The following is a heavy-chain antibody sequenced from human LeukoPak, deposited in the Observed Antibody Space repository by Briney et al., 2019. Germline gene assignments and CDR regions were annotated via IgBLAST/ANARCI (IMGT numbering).Heavy chain of an antibody. CDR1: GGSISSYY. V-gene: IGHV4-59*01. D-gene: IGHD1-26*01. Sequence: SETLSLTCTVSGGSISSYYWSWIRQPPGKGLEWIGYIYYSGSSNYNPSLKSRVTISGDTSKNQFSLKLSSVTAADTAVYYCARALVIVGATTNYYNGMDVWGQGTTVTVSS. CDR2: IYYSGSS. J-gene: IGHJ6*02. CDR3: ARALVIVGATTNYYNGMDV.